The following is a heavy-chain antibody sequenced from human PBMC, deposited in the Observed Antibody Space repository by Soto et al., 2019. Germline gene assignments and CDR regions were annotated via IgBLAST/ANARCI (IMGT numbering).Heavy chain of an antibody. CDR2: IWYDGSNK. D-gene: IGHD6-13*01. CDR1: GFTFSSYG. CDR3: ARGRRIAAAQTYYFDY. V-gene: IGHV3-33*01. J-gene: IGHJ4*02. Sequence: GGSLRLSCAASGFTFSSYGTHWVRQAPGKGLEWVAVIWYDGSNKYYADSVKGRFTISRDNSKNTLYLQMNSLRAEDTAVYYCARGRRIAAAQTYYFDYWGQGTLVTVSS.